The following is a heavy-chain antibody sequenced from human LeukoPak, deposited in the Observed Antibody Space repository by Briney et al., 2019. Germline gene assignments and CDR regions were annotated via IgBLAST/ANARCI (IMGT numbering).Heavy chain of an antibody. J-gene: IGHJ3*01. CDR2: MNPKSGGT. CDR3: AEMADGAFGV. CDR1: GDTFSGYY. V-gene: IGHV1-2*02. Sequence: GASVKVSCKASGDTFSGYYVHWVRQAPGQRLEWMGWMNPKSGGTNYAQKFQGRVTMTREMSISTAYMELSRLRSDDTAVYYCAEMADGAFGVWGQGTMVTVSS. D-gene: IGHD2-8*01.